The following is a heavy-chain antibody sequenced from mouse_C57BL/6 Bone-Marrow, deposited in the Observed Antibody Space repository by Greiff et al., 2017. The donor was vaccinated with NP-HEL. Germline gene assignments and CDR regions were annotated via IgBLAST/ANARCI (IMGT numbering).Heavy chain of an antibody. CDR1: GYTFTSYW. J-gene: IGHJ2*01. CDR3: ARKRESIYYYGLDY. D-gene: IGHD1-1*01. V-gene: IGHV1-55*01. Sequence: VQLQQSGAELVKPGASVKMSCKASGYTFTSYWITWVKQRPGQGLEWIGDIYPGSGSTNYNEKFKSKATLTVDTSSSTAYMQLSSLTSEDSAVYYCARKRESIYYYGLDYWGQGTTLTVSS. CDR2: IYPGSGST.